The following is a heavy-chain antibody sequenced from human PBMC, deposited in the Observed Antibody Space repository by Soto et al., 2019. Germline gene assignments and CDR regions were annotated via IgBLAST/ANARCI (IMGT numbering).Heavy chain of an antibody. V-gene: IGHV3-74*03. CDR2: VNSDGSSA. CDR3: TFGGLIVPSS. Sequence: GGSLRLSCAVSGFPFTSYWIHWVRQAPGKGLVGISRVNSDGSSATYADSVKGRFTMSRDKAKNTQYLQMDSLRVEDTAVYYCTFGGLIVPSSWGQGIVDTGSS. CDR1: GFPFTSYW. D-gene: IGHD3-16*02. J-gene: IGHJ5*02.